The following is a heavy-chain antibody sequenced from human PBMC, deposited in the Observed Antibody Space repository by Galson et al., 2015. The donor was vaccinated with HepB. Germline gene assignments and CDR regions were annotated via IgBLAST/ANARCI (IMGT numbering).Heavy chain of an antibody. CDR2: TRSKANGGTR. Sequence: SLRLSCATSGFLFGDYAMDWFRQAPGKGPEWVGFTRSKANGGTRQYAASVKGRFTISRDESKSIAYLQMNSPKTEDTAVYYCHFGDFQHWGQGTLVSVSS. J-gene: IGHJ1*01. CDR1: GFLFGDYA. D-gene: IGHD3-3*01. CDR3: HFGDFQH. V-gene: IGHV3-49*03.